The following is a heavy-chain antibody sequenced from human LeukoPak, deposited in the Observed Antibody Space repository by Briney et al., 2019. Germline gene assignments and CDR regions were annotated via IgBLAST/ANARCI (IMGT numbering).Heavy chain of an antibody. J-gene: IGHJ4*02. Sequence: GASVKVSCKASGYTFIGYYMYWVRQAPGQGPEWMGWINPNSGGTNYAQKFQGRVTMTRDTSISTAYMELSRLRSDDTAVYYCARDEMDYYGSGSYYYDYWGQGTLVTVSS. CDR2: INPNSGGT. CDR3: ARDEMDYYGSGSYYYDY. CDR1: GYTFIGYY. D-gene: IGHD3-10*01. V-gene: IGHV1-2*02.